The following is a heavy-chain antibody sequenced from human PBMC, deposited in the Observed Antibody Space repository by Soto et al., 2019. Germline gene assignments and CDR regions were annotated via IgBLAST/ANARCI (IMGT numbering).Heavy chain of an antibody. V-gene: IGHV5-51*01. J-gene: IGHJ6*02. CDR1: GYSFTSYW. CDR3: ARTSAAGKNYNGMDV. CDR2: IYPGDSDT. Sequence: GESLKISCQASGYSFTSYWIGWVRQMPGKGLEWMGIIYPGDSDTRYSPSFQGQVTISADKSISTAYLQWSSLKASDTAMYYCARTSAAGKNYNGMDVWGQGTTVTVSS. D-gene: IGHD6-13*01.